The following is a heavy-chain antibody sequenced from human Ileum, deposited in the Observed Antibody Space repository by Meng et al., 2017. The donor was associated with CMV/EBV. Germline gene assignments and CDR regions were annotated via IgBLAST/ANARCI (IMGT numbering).Heavy chain of an antibody. CDR3: ARDHDSGSDY. CDR2: ISDDGSQQ. D-gene: IGHD6-19*01. J-gene: IGHJ4*02. V-gene: IGHV3-30*04. Sequence: VQLVESGGGVVQPGRSLRLSCAVSGLSIARYAMHWVRQAPGKGLEWVALISDDGSQQYYIDSVKGRFSISRDNSKNTVYLEMNSLRTEDTALYYCARDHDSGSDYWGQGTLVTVSS. CDR1: GLSIARYA.